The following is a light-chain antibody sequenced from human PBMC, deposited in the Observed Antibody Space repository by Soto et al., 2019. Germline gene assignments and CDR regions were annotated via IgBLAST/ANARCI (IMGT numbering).Light chain of an antibody. Sequence: QSVLTQPRSVSGSPGQSVTISCTGTSSDVGAYNYVSWYQQHPDKAPKLMIYDVSKRPSGVPDRFSGSKSGNTASLTISGLQAEDEADYYCGSYAGSYIYVLGPGTKLTVL. V-gene: IGLV2-11*01. CDR1: SSDVGAYNY. J-gene: IGLJ1*01. CDR3: GSYAGSYIYV. CDR2: DVS.